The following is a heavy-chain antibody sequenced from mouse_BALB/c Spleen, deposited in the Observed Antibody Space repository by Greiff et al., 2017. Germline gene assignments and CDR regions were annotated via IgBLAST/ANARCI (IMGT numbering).Heavy chain of an antibody. V-gene: IGHV14-3*02. J-gene: IGHJ2*01. CDR1: GFNIKDTY. CDR3: ARCDGYDYYFDY. CDR2: IDPANGNT. D-gene: IGHD2-2*01. Sequence: EVHLVESGAELVKPGASVKLSCTASGFNIKDTYMHWVKQRPEQGLEWIGRIDPANGNTKYDPKFQGKATITADTSSNTAYLQLSSLTSEDTAVYYCARCDGYDYYFDYGGQGTTLTVSS.